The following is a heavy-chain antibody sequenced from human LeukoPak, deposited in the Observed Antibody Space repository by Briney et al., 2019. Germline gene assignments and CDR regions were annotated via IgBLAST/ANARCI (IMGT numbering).Heavy chain of an antibody. CDR3: ARGAPGMAYFDC. D-gene: IGHD5-18*01. Sequence: GGSLRLSCAASGFTFNSYNLNWVRQAPGKGLEWVSFITTTSGTLHYADSVKGRFTTSRDNAKNSLYLQLNSLRDEDTAVYYCARGAPGMAYFDCWGQGTLVTVAS. V-gene: IGHV3-48*02. J-gene: IGHJ4*02. CDR1: GFTFNSYN. CDR2: ITTTSGTL.